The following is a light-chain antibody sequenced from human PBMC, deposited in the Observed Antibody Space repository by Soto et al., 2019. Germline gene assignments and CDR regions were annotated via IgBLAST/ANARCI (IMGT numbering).Light chain of an antibody. CDR1: QTISSW. J-gene: IGKJ1*01. CDR3: QQYYNSPLA. CDR2: KAS. V-gene: IGKV1-5*03. Sequence: DIQMTQSPSTLSGSVGDRVTITCRASQTISSWLAWYQQKPGKAPKLLIYKASTLKSGVPSRFSGSGSGTEFTLTISSLQAEDVAVYYCQQYYNSPLAFGQGTKVDIK.